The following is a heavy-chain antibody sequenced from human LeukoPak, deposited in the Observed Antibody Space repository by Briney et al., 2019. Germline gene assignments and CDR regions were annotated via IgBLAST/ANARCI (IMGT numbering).Heavy chain of an antibody. CDR1: GGSISSYY. CDR3: ARGDYYDSSGYYSGSNWFDP. V-gene: IGHV4-59*08. Sequence: PSETLSLTCTVSGGSISSYYWSWIRQPPGKGLEWIGYIYYSGSTYYNPSLKSRVTISVDTSKNQFSLKLSSVTAADTAVYYCARGDYYDSSGYYSGSNWFDPWGQGTLVTVSS. CDR2: IYYSGST. J-gene: IGHJ5*02. D-gene: IGHD3-22*01.